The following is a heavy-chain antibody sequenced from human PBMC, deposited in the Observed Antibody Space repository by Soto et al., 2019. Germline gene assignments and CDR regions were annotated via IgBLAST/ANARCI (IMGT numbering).Heavy chain of an antibody. CDR3: AKDGIGYCTNGVCFTYYFDY. CDR2: ISYDGSNK. D-gene: IGHD2-8*01. CDR1: GFTFSSYG. V-gene: IGHV3-30*18. J-gene: IGHJ4*02. Sequence: GGSLRLSCAASGFTFSSYGMHWVRQAPGKGLEWVAVISYDGSNKYYADSVKGRFTISRDNSKNTLYLQMNSLRAEDTAVYYCAKDGIGYCTNGVCFTYYFDYWRQGTLVTVSS.